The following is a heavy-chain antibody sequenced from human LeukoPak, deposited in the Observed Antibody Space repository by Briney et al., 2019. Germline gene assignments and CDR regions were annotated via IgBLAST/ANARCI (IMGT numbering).Heavy chain of an antibody. D-gene: IGHD4-17*01. CDR1: GGSISSYY. Sequence: SETLSLTCTVSGGSISSYYWSWIRQPPGKGLEWIGYIYYSGSTNYNPSLKSRVTISVDTSKNQFSLKLSSVTAADTAVYYCARDPPYGDSGYWGQGTLVTVSS. V-gene: IGHV4-59*01. J-gene: IGHJ4*02. CDR2: IYYSGST. CDR3: ARDPPYGDSGY.